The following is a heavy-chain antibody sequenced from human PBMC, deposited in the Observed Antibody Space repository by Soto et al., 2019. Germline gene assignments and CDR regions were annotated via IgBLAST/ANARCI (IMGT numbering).Heavy chain of an antibody. Sequence: QLRLQESGPGLMKPSETLSLTCTVSGGSISSSSYYWGWIRQPPGKGLEWIGSINYSGSTYYNPSLKSRVTISVDTSKNQFSLKLSSVTAADTAVYYCAGGEDIVATIPSGIFDYWGQGTLVTVSS. CDR3: AGGEDIVATIPSGIFDY. CDR2: INYSGST. D-gene: IGHD5-12*01. V-gene: IGHV4-39*01. J-gene: IGHJ4*02. CDR1: GGSISSSSYY.